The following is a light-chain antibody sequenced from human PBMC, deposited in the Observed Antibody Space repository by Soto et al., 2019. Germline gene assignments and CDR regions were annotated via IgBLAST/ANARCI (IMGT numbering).Light chain of an antibody. CDR1: SSNIGSNT. Sequence: QSVLTQPPSASGTPGQRVTIACSGSSSNIGSNTVNLYQQLPGTAPKLLIYSNNQRPSGVRDRFSGSKSATSASLAISGLQSEDEADYYCAAWDDSLNGWVFGGGTKVTVL. CDR2: SNN. V-gene: IGLV1-44*01. CDR3: AAWDDSLNGWV. J-gene: IGLJ3*02.